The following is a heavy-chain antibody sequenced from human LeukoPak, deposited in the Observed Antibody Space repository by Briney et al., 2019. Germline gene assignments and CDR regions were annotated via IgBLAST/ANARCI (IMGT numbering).Heavy chain of an antibody. Sequence: ASVKVSCKASGYTFTTYAITWVRQAPGQGLEWMGWISASNGNTNFAQNLQGRLTMTTDTSTSTAYMELRSLRSDDTAVYYCARDMAPLVGNDYWGQGTLVTVSS. D-gene: IGHD4-23*01. J-gene: IGHJ4*02. V-gene: IGHV1-18*01. CDR2: ISASNGNT. CDR1: GYTFTTYA. CDR3: ARDMAPLVGNDY.